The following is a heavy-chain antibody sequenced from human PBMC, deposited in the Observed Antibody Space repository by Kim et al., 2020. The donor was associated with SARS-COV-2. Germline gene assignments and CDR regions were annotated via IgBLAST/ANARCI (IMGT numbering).Heavy chain of an antibody. J-gene: IGHJ6*02. D-gene: IGHD3-16*01. V-gene: IGHV3-30*01. CDR2: K. Sequence: KYYADSVKGRFTISRDNSKNTLFLQLNSLRVEDTAIYYCTRRGMATNAMDVWGQGTTVTVSS. CDR3: TRRGMATNAMDV.